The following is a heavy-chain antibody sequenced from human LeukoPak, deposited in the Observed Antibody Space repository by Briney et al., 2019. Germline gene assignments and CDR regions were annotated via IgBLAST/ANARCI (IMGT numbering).Heavy chain of an antibody. V-gene: IGHV5-51*01. CDR2: IYPADSDT. Sequence: GESLKISCKGSGYSFPTYWICWVRQMPGKGLEWMGIIYPADSDTRYSPSFQGQVTISADKSISTAYLQWSSLKASDSAIYYCARLLGYSADYWGQGTLVTVSS. J-gene: IGHJ4*02. D-gene: IGHD2-15*01. CDR1: GYSFPTYW. CDR3: ARLLGYSADY.